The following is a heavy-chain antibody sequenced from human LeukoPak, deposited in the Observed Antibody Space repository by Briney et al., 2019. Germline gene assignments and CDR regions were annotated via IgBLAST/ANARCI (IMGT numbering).Heavy chain of an antibody. CDR3: ARDEEDDSSGYYADY. J-gene: IGHJ4*02. D-gene: IGHD3-22*01. CDR1: GFTVSGNY. Sequence: GGSLSLSCAASGFTVSGNYMSWVRQAPGKGLEWVSVIYSGGSTYYADSVKGRFTISRDNSKNTLYLQMNGLRAEDTAVYYCARDEEDDSSGYYADYWGQGTLVTVSS. CDR2: IYSGGST. V-gene: IGHV3-66*01.